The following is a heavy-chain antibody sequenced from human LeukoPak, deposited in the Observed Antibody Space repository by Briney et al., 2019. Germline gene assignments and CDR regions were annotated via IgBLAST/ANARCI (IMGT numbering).Heavy chain of an antibody. V-gene: IGHV1-2*06. CDR3: ARDLVSAFDY. CDR2: INPNSGGT. CDR1: GYTFTGYY. J-gene: IGHJ4*02. Sequence: ASVKVSCKASGYTFTGYYMHWVRQAPGQGLEWMGRINPNSGGTNYAQKFQGRVTITRDTPASTAYMELSSLRSEDTAVYYCARDLVSAFDYWGQGTLVTVSS. D-gene: IGHD2-8*02.